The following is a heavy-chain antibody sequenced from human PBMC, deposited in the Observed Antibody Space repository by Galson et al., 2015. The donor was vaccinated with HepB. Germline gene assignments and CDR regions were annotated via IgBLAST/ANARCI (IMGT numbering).Heavy chain of an antibody. V-gene: IGHV1-46*01. D-gene: IGHD3-10*01. Sequence: SVKVSCKASGYTFASYYMHWVRQAPGQGLEWMGIINPSGGSTSYAQKFQGRVTMTRDTSTSTVYMELSSLRSEDTAVYYCARDSAIWWDYYGSGSPFDGMDVWGQGTTVTVSS. CDR3: ARDSAIWWDYYGSGSPFDGMDV. CDR2: INPSGGST. CDR1: GYTFASYY. J-gene: IGHJ6*02.